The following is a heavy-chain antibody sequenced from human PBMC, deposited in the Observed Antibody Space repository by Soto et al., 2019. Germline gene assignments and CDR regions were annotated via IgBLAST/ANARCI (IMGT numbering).Heavy chain of an antibody. CDR1: GGSISSGGYY. V-gene: IGHV4-31*03. D-gene: IGHD4-4*01. CDR2: IYYSGST. J-gene: IGHJ5*02. CDR3: ARSMTTVTTGPYNWFDP. Sequence: SETLSLTCTVSGGSISSGGYYWSWIRQHPGKGLEWIGYIYYSGSTYYNPSLKSRVTISVDTSKNQFSLKLSSVTAADTAVYYCARSMTTVTTGPYNWFDPWGQGTLVTVSS.